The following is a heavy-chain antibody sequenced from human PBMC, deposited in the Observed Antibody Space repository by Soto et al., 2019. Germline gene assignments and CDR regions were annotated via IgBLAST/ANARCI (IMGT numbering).Heavy chain of an antibody. CDR1: GGSISSGDYY. J-gene: IGHJ4*02. V-gene: IGHV4-30-4*01. Sequence: PSETLSLTCTVSGGSISSGDYYWSWIRQPPGKGLEWIGYIYYSGSTYYNPSLKSRVTISVDTSKNQFSLKLSSVTAADTAVYYCARVHRITMVRGVIDYWGQGTLVTVSS. CDR3: ARVHRITMVRGVIDY. D-gene: IGHD3-10*01. CDR2: IYYSGST.